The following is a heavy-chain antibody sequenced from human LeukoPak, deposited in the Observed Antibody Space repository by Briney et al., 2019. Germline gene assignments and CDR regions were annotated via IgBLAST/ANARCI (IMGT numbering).Heavy chain of an antibody. V-gene: IGHV1-2*02. CDR2: INPNSGAT. J-gene: IGHJ4*02. D-gene: IGHD2-2*02. CDR1: GYTFTIYY. CDR3: ARNPAYCISTSCYNDY. Sequence: ASVKVSCKTSGYTFTIYYMHWVRQAPGQGLEWMGWINPNSGATTYAQRFQGRVTMTRDTSISTAYMELSRLRSDDTAVYYCARNPAYCISTSCYNDYWGQGTLVTVSS.